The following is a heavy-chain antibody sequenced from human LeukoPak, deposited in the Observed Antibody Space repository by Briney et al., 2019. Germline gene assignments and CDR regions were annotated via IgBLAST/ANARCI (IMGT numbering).Heavy chain of an antibody. V-gene: IGHV3-23*01. CDR2: ITPNGNT. Sequence: GGSLRLSCAASGFTFSTYALGWVRRAPGKGLDCISVITPNGNTYYADSVKGRFTISRDSSRNTQFLQMNSLRAEDTAVYYCLGYCSGGGCYSGGNWGQGTLVTVSS. CDR1: GFTFSTYA. CDR3: LGYCSGGGCYSGGN. D-gene: IGHD2-15*01. J-gene: IGHJ4*02.